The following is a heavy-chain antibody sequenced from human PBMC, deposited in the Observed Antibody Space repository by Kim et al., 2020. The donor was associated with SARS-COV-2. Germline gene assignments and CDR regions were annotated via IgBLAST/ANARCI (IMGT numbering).Heavy chain of an antibody. Sequence: YSPTLKDRLTITTDTAKNQVFLTMTNMDPVDTATYYCAHSRYSYGYFFDYWGQGTLVTVSS. CDR3: AHSRYSYGYFFDY. J-gene: IGHJ4*02. D-gene: IGHD5-18*01. V-gene: IGHV2-5*01.